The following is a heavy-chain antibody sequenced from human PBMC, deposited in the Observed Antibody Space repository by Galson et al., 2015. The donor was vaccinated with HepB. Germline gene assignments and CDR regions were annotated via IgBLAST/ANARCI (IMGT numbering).Heavy chain of an antibody. Sequence: SLRLSCAASGFTFSSYAMHWVRQAPGKGLEWVAVISYDGSNKYYADSVKGRFTISRDNSKNTLYLQMNSLRAEDTAVYYCARDRRGGNSGLFVYWGQGTLVTVSS. J-gene: IGHJ4*02. CDR1: GFTFSSYA. D-gene: IGHD4-23*01. CDR2: ISYDGSNK. V-gene: IGHV3-30*14. CDR3: ARDRRGGNSGLFVY.